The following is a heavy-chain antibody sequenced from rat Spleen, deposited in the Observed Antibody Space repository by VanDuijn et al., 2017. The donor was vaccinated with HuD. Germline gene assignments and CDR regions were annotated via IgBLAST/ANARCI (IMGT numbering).Heavy chain of an antibody. CDR3: STNTYYGYNPNWFAY. CDR1: GFSLSSYG. J-gene: IGHJ3*01. V-gene: IGHV2-13*01. CDR2: IWGNGVT. Sequence: QVQLKESGPGLVQPSQTLSLTCTVSGFSLSSYGVIWVRQPQGKGLEWIGVIWGNGVTDYNSAIKSRLSISRDTSKSQVFLKMNSLQTEDTAMYFCSTNTYYGYNPNWFAYWGHGTLVTVSS. D-gene: IGHD1-9*01.